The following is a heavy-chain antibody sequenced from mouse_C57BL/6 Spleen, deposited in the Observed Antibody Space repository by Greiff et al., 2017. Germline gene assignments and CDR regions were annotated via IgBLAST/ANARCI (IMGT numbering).Heavy chain of an antibody. V-gene: IGHV1-26*01. CDR3: AMDDGYPWFAY. D-gene: IGHD2-3*01. CDR2: LNPNNGGT. Sequence: VKLQQSGPELVKPGASVKISCKASGYTFTDYYLNWVKQSHGKRLEWSGDLNPNNGGTSYNQKFKGKATFTVDKSSSTAYMVLRSLTSEDSAVYYCAMDDGYPWFAYWGQGTLVTVSA. CDR1: GYTFTDYY. J-gene: IGHJ3*01.